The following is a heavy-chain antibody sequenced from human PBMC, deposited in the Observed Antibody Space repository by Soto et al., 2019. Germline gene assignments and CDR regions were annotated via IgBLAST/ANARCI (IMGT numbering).Heavy chain of an antibody. CDR2: ISSSSSTI. Sequence: GGSLRLPCAASGFTSSTYSMTWVRQAPGKGLEWVSYISSSSSTIYYADSVKGRFTISRDNAKNSLYLQMNSLRAEDTAVYYCARDLLYCSGGSCYYGDNWFDPWGQGTLVTVSS. J-gene: IGHJ5*02. CDR1: GFTSSTYS. V-gene: IGHV3-48*01. D-gene: IGHD2-15*01. CDR3: ARDLLYCSGGSCYYGDNWFDP.